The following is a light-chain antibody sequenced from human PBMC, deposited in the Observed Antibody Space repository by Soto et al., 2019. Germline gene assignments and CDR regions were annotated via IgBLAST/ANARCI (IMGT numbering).Light chain of an antibody. Sequence: QSVLTQPPSVSGAPGQRVTISCTGSSSNIGAGYDVHWYQQLPGTAPKLLIYGNSNRPSGVPDRFSGYKSGTSASLAITGLQAEDEADYYCQSYDSSRRGVFGTGTKVTVL. V-gene: IGLV1-40*01. CDR2: GNS. CDR3: QSYDSSRRGV. CDR1: SSNIGAGYD. J-gene: IGLJ1*01.